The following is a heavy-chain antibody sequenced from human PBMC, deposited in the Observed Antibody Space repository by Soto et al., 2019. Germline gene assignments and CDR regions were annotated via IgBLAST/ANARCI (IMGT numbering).Heavy chain of an antibody. CDR1: GYTFTSYA. V-gene: IGHV1-3*01. CDR3: ARRGQGVVPAANRTYYYYYMDV. Sequence: ASVKVSCKASGYTFTSYAMHWVRQAPGQRLEWMGWINAGNGNTKYSQKFQGRVTITRDTSASTAYMELSSLRSEDTAVYYCARRGQGVVPAANRTYYYYYMDVWGKGTTVTVSS. CDR2: INAGNGNT. D-gene: IGHD2-2*01. J-gene: IGHJ6*03.